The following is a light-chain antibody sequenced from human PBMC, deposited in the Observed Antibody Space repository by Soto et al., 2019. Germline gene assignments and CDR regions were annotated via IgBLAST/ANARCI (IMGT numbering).Light chain of an antibody. Sequence: DIQMTQSPSSLSASVADRVTITCRASQGISSWLAWYQQKPGEAPTLLVYDSSTLQSGVPSRFSGSGFGAEFTLTVSSLQPEDFATYYCQQSYSSPAWTFGQGTKVDIK. CDR3: QQSYSSPAWT. CDR1: QGISSW. CDR2: DSS. V-gene: IGKV1-12*01. J-gene: IGKJ1*01.